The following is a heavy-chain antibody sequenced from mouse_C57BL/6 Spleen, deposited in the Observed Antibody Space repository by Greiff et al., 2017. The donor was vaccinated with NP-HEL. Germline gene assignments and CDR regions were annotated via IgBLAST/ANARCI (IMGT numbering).Heavy chain of an antibody. D-gene: IGHD2-4*01. CDR2: INPNNGGT. J-gene: IGHJ3*01. V-gene: IGHV1-26*01. CDR1: GYTFTDYY. Sequence: VQLQQSGPELVKPGASVKISCKASGYTFTDYYMNWVKQSHGKSLEWIGDINPNNGGTSYNQKFKGKATLTVDKSSSTAYMDLRSLTSEDSAVYYCAYDYDGFAYWGQGTLVTVSA. CDR3: AYDYDGFAY.